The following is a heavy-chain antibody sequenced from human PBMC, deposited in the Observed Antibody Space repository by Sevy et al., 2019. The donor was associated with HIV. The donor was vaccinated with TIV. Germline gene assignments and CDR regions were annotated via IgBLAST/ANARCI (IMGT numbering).Heavy chain of an antibody. Sequence: GGSLRLSCTASGFTFSRYAMYWVRQAPGKGLEWVANIKQDGSEKYYVDSVKGRFTISRDNAKNSLYLQMNSLRAEDTAVYYCGREGSMSSSWYVYYYYYGMDVWGQGTTVTVSS. CDR3: GREGSMSSSWYVYYYYYGMDV. D-gene: IGHD6-13*01. CDR1: GFTFSRYA. CDR2: IKQDGSEK. V-gene: IGHV3-7*03. J-gene: IGHJ6*02.